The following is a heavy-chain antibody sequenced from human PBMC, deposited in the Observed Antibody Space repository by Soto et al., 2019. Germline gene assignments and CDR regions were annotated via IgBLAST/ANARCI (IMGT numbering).Heavy chain of an antibody. CDR1: GGTFSSYT. CDR3: ARDFTGGYGDYNAFDI. CDR2: IIPILGIA. D-gene: IGHD4-17*01. V-gene: IGHV1-69*04. Sequence: SVKVSCKASGGTFSSYTISWVRQAPGQGLEWMGRIIPILGIANYAQKFQGRVTTTADKSTSTAYMELSSLRSEDTAVYYCARDFTGGYGDYNAFDIWGQGTMVTVSS. J-gene: IGHJ3*02.